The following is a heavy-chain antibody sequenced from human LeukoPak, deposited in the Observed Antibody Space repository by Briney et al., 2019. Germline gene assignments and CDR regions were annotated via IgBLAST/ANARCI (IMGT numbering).Heavy chain of an antibody. CDR1: GFTFSNAW. CDR3: TTDPTLSYYDSSGYYVIDY. V-gene: IGHV3-15*01. CDR2: IKSKTDGGTT. D-gene: IGHD3-22*01. J-gene: IGHJ4*02. Sequence: GGSLRLSCAASGFTFSNAWMSWVRQAPGKGLEWVGRIKSKTDGGTTDYAAPVKGRFTISRDDSKNTLYLQMNSLKTEDTAVYCCTTDPTLSYYDSSGYYVIDYWGQGTLVTVSS.